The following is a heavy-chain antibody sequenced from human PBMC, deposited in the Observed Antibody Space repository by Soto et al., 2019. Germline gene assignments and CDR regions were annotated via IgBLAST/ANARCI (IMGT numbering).Heavy chain of an antibody. Sequence: QVQLVQSGAEVKKPGSSVKVSCKASGGTFSSYAISWVRQAPGQGLEWMGGIIPIFGTANYAQKFQGRVTITADESTSTAYMELSSLRSEDTAVYYCARTPLSVEVPAAPQEFDYWGQGTLVTVSS. V-gene: IGHV1-69*01. CDR2: IIPIFGTA. CDR3: ARTPLSVEVPAAPQEFDY. J-gene: IGHJ4*02. D-gene: IGHD2-2*01. CDR1: GGTFSSYA.